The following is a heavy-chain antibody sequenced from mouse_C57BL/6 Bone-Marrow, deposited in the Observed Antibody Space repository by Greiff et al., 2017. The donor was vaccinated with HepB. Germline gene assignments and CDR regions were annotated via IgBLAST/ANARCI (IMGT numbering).Heavy chain of an antibody. J-gene: IGHJ2*01. V-gene: IGHV1-19*01. D-gene: IGHD2-5*01. CDR2: INPYNGGT. Sequence: EVQLVESGPVLVKPGASVKMSCKASGYTFTDYYMNWVKQSHGKSLEWIGVINPYNGGTSYNQKFKGKATLTVDKSSSTAYMELNSLTSEDSAVYYCARWRSNYPFDYWGQGTTLTVSS. CDR3: ARWRSNYPFDY. CDR1: GYTFTDYY.